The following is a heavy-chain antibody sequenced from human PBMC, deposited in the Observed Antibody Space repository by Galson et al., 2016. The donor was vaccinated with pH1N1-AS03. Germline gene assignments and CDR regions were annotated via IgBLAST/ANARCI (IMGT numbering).Heavy chain of an antibody. CDR1: RFTFNGYA. Sequence: LRLSCAASRFTFNGYAMHWVRQAPGKCLEWVSSISWNSGNIDYADSVKGRFTLSRDDAKNSLFLQMNSLRTEDTAFYYCVKSGTYSSSRGWFDSWGQGTLVTVSS. D-gene: IGHD6-13*01. CDR3: VKSGTYSSSRGWFDS. V-gene: IGHV3-9*01. J-gene: IGHJ5*01. CDR2: ISWNSGNI.